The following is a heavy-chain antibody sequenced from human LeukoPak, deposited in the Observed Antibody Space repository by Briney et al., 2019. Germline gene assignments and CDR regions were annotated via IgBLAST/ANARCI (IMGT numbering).Heavy chain of an antibody. CDR2: IFDTGCT. J-gene: IGHJ3*01. Sequence: SETLSLTCTVSGGSFSSLFWSWIRQPPGKGLEWIGYIFDTGCTSYNPSLKGRVTISLDTSKNQFSLKVSSVTTADTAVYYCARTNAFDFWGQGTLVTVAS. V-gene: IGHV4-59*11. CDR1: GGSFSSLF. CDR3: ARTNAFDF.